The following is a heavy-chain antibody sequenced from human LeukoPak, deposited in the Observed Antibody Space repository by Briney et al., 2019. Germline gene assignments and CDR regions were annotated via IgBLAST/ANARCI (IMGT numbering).Heavy chain of an antibody. Sequence: ASVKVSCKASGYTFTSYAMNWVRQAPGQGLEWMGWINTNTGNPTYAQGFTGRFVFSLGTSVSTAYLQISSLKAEDTAVYYCARDPASIAAAGWFDPWGQGTLVTVSS. CDR2: INTNTGNP. V-gene: IGHV7-4-1*02. CDR1: GYTFTSYA. D-gene: IGHD6-13*01. J-gene: IGHJ5*02. CDR3: ARDPASIAAAGWFDP.